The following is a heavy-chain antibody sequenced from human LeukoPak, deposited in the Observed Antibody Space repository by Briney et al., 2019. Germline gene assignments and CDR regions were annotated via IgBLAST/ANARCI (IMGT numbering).Heavy chain of an antibody. CDR1: GFTFTSFA. CDR3: AKTRESTGYYSFDH. Sequence: PGGSLRLSCAASGFTFTSFAMHWVRQTPGKGLQWVAVTWYGWATEHYADSVRGRFTISRDDSKNTLYLQMNSLRAEDTAVYYCAKTRESTGYYSFDHWGQGTVVTVSS. CDR2: TWYGWATE. D-gene: IGHD3-22*01. V-gene: IGHV3-33*06. J-gene: IGHJ4*02.